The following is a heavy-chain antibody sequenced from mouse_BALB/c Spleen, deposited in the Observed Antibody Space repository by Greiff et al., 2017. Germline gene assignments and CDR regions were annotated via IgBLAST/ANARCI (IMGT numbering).Heavy chain of an antibody. Sequence: EVQLQQSGAELVKPGASVKLSCKASGYTFTSYYMYWVKQRPGQGLEWIGDINPNNGGTIYNQKFKGKATLTVDKSSSTAYMELRSLTSEDTAVYYCARQRLAWFAYWGQGTLVTVSA. CDR2: INPNNGGT. J-gene: IGHJ3*01. V-gene: IGHV1-18*01. CDR3: ARQRLAWFAY. CDR1: GYTFTSYY. D-gene: IGHD3-2*02.